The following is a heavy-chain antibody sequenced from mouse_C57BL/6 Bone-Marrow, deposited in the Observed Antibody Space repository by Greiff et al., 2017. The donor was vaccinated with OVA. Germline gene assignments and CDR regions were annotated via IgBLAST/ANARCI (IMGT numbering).Heavy chain of an antibody. J-gene: IGHJ3*01. V-gene: IGHV14-4*01. CDR1: GFNIKDDY. Sequence: EVQLVESGAELVRPGASVKLSCTASGFNIKDDYMHWVKQRPEQGLEWIGWIDPENGDTEYASKFQGKATITADTSSNTAYLQLSSLTSEDTAVYYCTTPYYSPWFAYWGQGTLVTVSA. D-gene: IGHD2-12*01. CDR3: TTPYYSPWFAY. CDR2: IDPENGDT.